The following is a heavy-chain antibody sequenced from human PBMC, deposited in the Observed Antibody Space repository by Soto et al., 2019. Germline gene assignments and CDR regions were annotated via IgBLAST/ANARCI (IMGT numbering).Heavy chain of an antibody. CDR3: ARESSGYDRAEYLQH. D-gene: IGHD5-12*01. V-gene: IGHV4-59*01. CDR1: GGSISSNY. J-gene: IGHJ1*01. CDR2: IYYSGST. Sequence: SETLSLTCTVSGGSISSNYCSWIRQPPGKGLEWIGYIYYSGSTNYNPSLKSRVTISVDTSKNQFSLKLSSVTAADTAVYYCARESSGYDRAEYLQHWGQGTLVT.